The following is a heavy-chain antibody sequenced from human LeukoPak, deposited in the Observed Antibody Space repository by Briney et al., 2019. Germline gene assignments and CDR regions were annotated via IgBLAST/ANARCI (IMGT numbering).Heavy chain of an antibody. CDR2: INPNSGGT. CDR1: GYTFTGYY. J-gene: IGHJ4*02. V-gene: IGHV1-2*02. CDR3: ARSIGQGSYGYYFDY. D-gene: IGHD5-18*01. Sequence: GASVNVSCKTSGYTFTGYYMHWVRQAPGQGLEWMGWINPNSGGTNYAQKFQGRVTMTRDTSISTAYMELSRLRSDDTAVYYCARSIGQGSYGYYFDYWGQGTLVTVSS.